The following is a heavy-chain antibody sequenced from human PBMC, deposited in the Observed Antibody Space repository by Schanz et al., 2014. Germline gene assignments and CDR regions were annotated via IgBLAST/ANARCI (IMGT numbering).Heavy chain of an antibody. CDR3: AKSLESCPGGRCSRGYFDY. CDR2: IGNGGVTI. D-gene: IGHD2-8*02. Sequence: VQLVESGGGVVQPGRSLRLSCAASGFGFSSYSMNWVRQAPGKGLEWVSYIGNGGVTIYYADSVKGRFTISRDNSKNTLYLQMNSLRAEDTAVYYCAKSLESCPGGRCSRGYFDYWGQGTLVTVSS. V-gene: IGHV3-48*04. CDR1: GFGFSSYS. J-gene: IGHJ4*02.